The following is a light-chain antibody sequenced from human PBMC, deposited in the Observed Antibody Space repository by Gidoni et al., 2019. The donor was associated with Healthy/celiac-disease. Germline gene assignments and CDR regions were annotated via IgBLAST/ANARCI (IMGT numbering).Light chain of an antibody. CDR2: DAS. CDR3: QQRSNWPPWT. CDR1: QSVSSY. V-gene: IGKV3-11*01. Sequence: EIVLTQSPATLSLSPGERATLSCRASQSVSSYLVWYQQKPGQAPRLLIYDASNRATGSPARFGGSGSGTDFTLTISSLETEDFAVYYCQQRSNWPPWTFGQGTKVEIK. J-gene: IGKJ1*01.